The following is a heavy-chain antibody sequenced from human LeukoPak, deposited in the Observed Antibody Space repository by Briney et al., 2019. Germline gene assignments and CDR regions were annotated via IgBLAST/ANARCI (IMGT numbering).Heavy chain of an antibody. CDR1: GGSISSSSYY. V-gene: IGHV4-39*07. J-gene: IGHJ4*02. D-gene: IGHD5-18*01. CDR2: IYYSGNT. Sequence: PSETLSLTCAVSGGSISSSSYYWGWIRQPPGKGLEWIGSIYYSGNTYYNPSLKSRVTISVDTSKNQFSLNVNSVTAADTAVYYCARIGYSFRDDFWGQGTLVTVSS. CDR3: ARIGYSFRDDF.